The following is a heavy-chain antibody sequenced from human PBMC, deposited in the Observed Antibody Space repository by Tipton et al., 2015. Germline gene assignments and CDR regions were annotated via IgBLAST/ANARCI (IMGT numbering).Heavy chain of an antibody. CDR3: ARLGGSENSHAFDI. Sequence: QSGAEVKNPGASLKVSCKASGYSFTDYFLHWVRQAPGQGLEWMGRINPNSGGTDYAQKFQGRVTMTRDTSINTAYMELSSLTSDDTAVYYCARLGGSENSHAFDIWGQGTMVTVSS. V-gene: IGHV1-2*02. CDR2: INPNSGGT. J-gene: IGHJ3*02. D-gene: IGHD3-10*01. CDR1: GYSFTDYF.